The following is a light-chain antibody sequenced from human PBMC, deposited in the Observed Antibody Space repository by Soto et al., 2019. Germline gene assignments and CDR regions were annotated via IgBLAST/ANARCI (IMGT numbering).Light chain of an antibody. CDR1: QTISSY. Sequence: DIQMTQSPSSLSASVGDRVTITCRASQTISSYLNWYQQKPRKAPKHLIYAASRLQSGVPSRFSGSGAGTDFTLTISSLQPEDFATYYCQQSHGIPYTFGQGTKLEIK. CDR3: QQSHGIPYT. CDR2: AAS. J-gene: IGKJ2*01. V-gene: IGKV1-39*01.